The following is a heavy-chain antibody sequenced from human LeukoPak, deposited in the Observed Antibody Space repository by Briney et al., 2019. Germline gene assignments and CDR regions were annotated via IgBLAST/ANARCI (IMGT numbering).Heavy chain of an antibody. V-gene: IGHV4-59*01. CDR1: GGSISNFY. Sequence: PSETLSLTCTVSGGSISNFYWSWIRQPPGKGLEWIRYIYHSGSTSYNLSLKSRVTVSVDTSKNQFSLKLTSVTAADTAVYYCARGYYGAVTFDYWGQGTLVTVSS. J-gene: IGHJ4*02. CDR2: IYHSGST. D-gene: IGHD3-3*01. CDR3: ARGYYGAVTFDY.